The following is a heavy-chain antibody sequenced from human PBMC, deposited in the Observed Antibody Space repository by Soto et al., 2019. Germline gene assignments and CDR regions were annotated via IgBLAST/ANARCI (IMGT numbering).Heavy chain of an antibody. CDR3: ARVGDDFWSGQHPMDV. Sequence: QVQLVQSGAEVKKPGASVKVSCKASGYTFTSYDINWVRQATGQGLEWMGWMNPNSGNTGYAQKFQGRVTMTRTTSISTAYMELSSLRSEDTAVYYCARVGDDFWSGQHPMDVWGKGTTVTVSS. CDR1: GYTFTSYD. J-gene: IGHJ6*03. CDR2: MNPNSGNT. D-gene: IGHD3-3*01. V-gene: IGHV1-8*01.